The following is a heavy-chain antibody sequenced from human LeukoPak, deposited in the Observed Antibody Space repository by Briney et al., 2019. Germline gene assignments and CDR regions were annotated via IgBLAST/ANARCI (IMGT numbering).Heavy chain of an antibody. CDR1: GFTVSNNY. V-gene: IGHV3-53*01. Sequence: GGSLRLSCAASGFTVSNNYMTWARQAPGKGLDWVSLIYSGGGTYYADSVKGRFTISRDNSNNTLYLQMNSLRAEDTAVYYCARATDTSGCCTFDNWGQGTLVTVSS. J-gene: IGHJ4*02. D-gene: IGHD6-19*01. CDR2: IYSGGGT. CDR3: ARATDTSGCCTFDN.